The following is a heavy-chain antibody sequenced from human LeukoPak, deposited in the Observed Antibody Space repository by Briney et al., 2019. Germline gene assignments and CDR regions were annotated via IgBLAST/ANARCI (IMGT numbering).Heavy chain of an antibody. CDR3: ARVKGYSYGSGPHWYFDL. V-gene: IGHV1-2*02. J-gene: IGHJ2*01. Sequence: ASVKVSCKASGYTFTGYYIHWVRQAPGPGLEPKEWINPNSSGTNYAQKFQGRGTMTRDTSISTAYMELGRLRSDDTAVYYCARVKGYSYGSGPHWYFDLWGRGTLVTVSS. CDR2: INPNSSGT. CDR1: GYTFTGYY. D-gene: IGHD5-18*01.